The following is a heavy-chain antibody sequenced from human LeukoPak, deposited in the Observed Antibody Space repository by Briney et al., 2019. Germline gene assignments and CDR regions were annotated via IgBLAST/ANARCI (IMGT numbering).Heavy chain of an antibody. V-gene: IGHV4-39*07. CDR1: GGSISSSSYY. D-gene: IGHD2-2*01. Sequence: PSETLSLTCTVSGGSISSSSYYWGWIRQPPGKGLEWIGSIYYSGSTNYNPSLKSRVTISVDKSKNQFSLKLSSVTAADTAVYYCARSPRYCSSTSCYSEFDYWGQGTLVTVSS. J-gene: IGHJ4*02. CDR2: IYYSGST. CDR3: ARSPRYCSSTSCYSEFDY.